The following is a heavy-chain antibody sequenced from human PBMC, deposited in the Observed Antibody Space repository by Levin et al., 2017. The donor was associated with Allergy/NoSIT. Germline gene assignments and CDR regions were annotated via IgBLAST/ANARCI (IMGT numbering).Heavy chain of an antibody. CDR1: GFTFSDYY. Sequence: GESLKISCAASGFTFSDYYMSWIRQAPGKGLEWVSYISSSGSTIYYADSVKGRFTISRDNAKNSLYLQMNSLRAEDTAVYYCARDHGTAMVKARYGMDVWGQGTTVTVSS. D-gene: IGHD5-18*01. CDR3: ARDHGTAMVKARYGMDV. V-gene: IGHV3-11*01. CDR2: ISSSGSTI. J-gene: IGHJ6*02.